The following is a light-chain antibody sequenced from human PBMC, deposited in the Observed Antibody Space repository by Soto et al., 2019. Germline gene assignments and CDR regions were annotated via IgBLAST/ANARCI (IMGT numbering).Light chain of an antibody. Sequence: DIQMTQSPSSLSASVGDRVTITCRASQTISSSLNWYQQKPGKAPDLLIDAASNLQSGVPSRFSGSVSGSDFTLTISSLQPEDFATYYCQQSYSSPQMYTFGQGTRLEIK. J-gene: IGKJ2*01. CDR2: AAS. CDR3: QQSYSSPQMYT. V-gene: IGKV1-39*01. CDR1: QTISSS.